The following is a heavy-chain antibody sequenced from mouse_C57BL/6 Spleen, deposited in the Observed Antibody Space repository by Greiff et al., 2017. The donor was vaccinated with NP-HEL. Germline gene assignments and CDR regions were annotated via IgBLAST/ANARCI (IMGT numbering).Heavy chain of an antibody. Sequence: EVKLMESGGDLVKPGGSLKLSCAASGFTFSSYGMSWVRQTPDKRLEWVATISSGGSYTYYPDSVKGRFTISRDNAKNTLYLQMSSLKSEDTAMYYCARQLNSNWFAYWGQGTLVTVSA. CDR2: ISSGGSYT. CDR3: ARQLNSNWFAY. CDR1: GFTFSSYG. V-gene: IGHV5-6*01. D-gene: IGHD2-5*01. J-gene: IGHJ3*01.